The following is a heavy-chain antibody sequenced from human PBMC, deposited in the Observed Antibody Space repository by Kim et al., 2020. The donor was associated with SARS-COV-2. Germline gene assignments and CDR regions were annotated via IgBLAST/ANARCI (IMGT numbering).Heavy chain of an antibody. J-gene: IGHJ4*02. V-gene: IGHV3-64D*06. CDR3: VKELYSYGDY. D-gene: IGHD5-18*01. CDR2: ST. Sequence: STYYADSVKGRFTISRDNSKNTLYLQMSSLRAEDTAVYYCVKELYSYGDYWGQGTLVTVSS.